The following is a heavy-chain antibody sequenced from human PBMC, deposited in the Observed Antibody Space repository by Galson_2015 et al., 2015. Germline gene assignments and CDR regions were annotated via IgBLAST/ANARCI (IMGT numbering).Heavy chain of an antibody. J-gene: IGHJ4*02. CDR3: ARGPIKVVLRRASIDY. V-gene: IGHV3-23*01. D-gene: IGHD2-21*01. CDR2: ISGVDSST. Sequence: SLRLSCAASGFTFSFYGMTWVRQAPGKGLEWVSTISGVDSSTSYADSVRGRFTISRDNSKNTLFLQMNSLRAEDTAVYYCARGPIKVVLRRASIDYWGRGTLVTVSS. CDR1: GFTFSFYG.